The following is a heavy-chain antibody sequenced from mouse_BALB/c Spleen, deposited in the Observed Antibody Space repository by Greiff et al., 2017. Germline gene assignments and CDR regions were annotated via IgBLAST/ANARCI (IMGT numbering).Heavy chain of an antibody. D-gene: IGHD1-1*01. J-gene: IGHJ3*01. CDR1: GFSLTSYG. CDR3: ARDNYVSSYAY. CDR2: IWAGGST. V-gene: IGHV2-9*02. Sequence: QVQLQQSGAGLVTPSQSLSLTCTVSGFSLTSYGVHWVRQPPGKGLEWLGVIWAGGSTNYNSALMSRMSISQDNSKSQVFLNMNSLQTEDTALYYCARDNYVSSYAYWGQGTLVTVSA.